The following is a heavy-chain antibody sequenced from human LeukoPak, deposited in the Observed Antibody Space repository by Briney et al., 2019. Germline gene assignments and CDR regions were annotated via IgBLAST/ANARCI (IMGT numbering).Heavy chain of an antibody. D-gene: IGHD3-9*01. Sequence: PSETLSLTCAVYGGSFSGYYWSWIRQPPGKGLVWIGEINHSGSTNYNPSLKSRVTISVDTSKNQFSLKLSSVTAADTAVYYCARGRRAHFDWFGKYGMDVWGQGTTVTVSS. CDR3: ARGRRAHFDWFGKYGMDV. CDR2: INHSGST. CDR1: GGSFSGYY. J-gene: IGHJ6*02. V-gene: IGHV4-34*01.